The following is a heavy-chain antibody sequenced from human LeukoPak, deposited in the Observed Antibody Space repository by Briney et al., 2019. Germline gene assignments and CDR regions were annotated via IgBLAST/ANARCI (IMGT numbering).Heavy chain of an antibody. V-gene: IGHV3-74*01. D-gene: IGHD3-16*01. Sequence: PGGSLRLSCAASGLTFSNYWMHWVRQAPGKGLFWVSYINKDGSDRNYADSVKGRFTISRDNAKNTLYLQMNSLRAEDTAVYYCARGLINRLGYDLGGQGTLVTVSS. CDR3: ARGLINRLGYDL. CDR2: INKDGSDR. CDR1: GLTFSNYW. J-gene: IGHJ4*02.